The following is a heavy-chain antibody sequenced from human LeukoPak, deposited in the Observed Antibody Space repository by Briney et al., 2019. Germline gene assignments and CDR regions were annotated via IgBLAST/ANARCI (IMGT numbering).Heavy chain of an antibody. CDR1: GFTVSSNY. V-gene: IGHV3-23*01. Sequence: GGSLRLSCAASGFTVSSNYMSWVRQAPGKGLEWVSLISGGGDITYYADSMKGRFTISRDNSKNTLYLHMNSLRAEDTAVYYCAKGQLWSGVAYFDYWGQGTLATVSS. CDR3: AKGQLWSGVAYFDY. CDR2: ISGGGDIT. J-gene: IGHJ4*02. D-gene: IGHD3-10*01.